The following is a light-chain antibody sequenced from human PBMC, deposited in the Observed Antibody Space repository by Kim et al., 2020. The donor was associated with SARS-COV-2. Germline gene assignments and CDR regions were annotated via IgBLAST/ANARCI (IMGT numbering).Light chain of an antibody. CDR2: DAS. CDR3: QQYDDLPLT. J-gene: IGKJ2*01. Sequence: SSSVGDRVTITCQASQDISNHLNWYQQKPGKAPNLLIYDASDLETGVPSRFSGSGSGTDFTFTIRSLRPEDIATYYCQQYDDLPLTFGQGTKLEI. CDR1: QDISNH. V-gene: IGKV1-33*01.